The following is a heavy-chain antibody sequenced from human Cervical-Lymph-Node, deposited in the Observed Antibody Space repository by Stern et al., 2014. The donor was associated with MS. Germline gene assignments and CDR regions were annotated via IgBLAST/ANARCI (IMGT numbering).Heavy chain of an antibody. J-gene: IGHJ4*02. V-gene: IGHV1-2*02. CDR3: ARDRGSHSDY. CDR2: IGTDTGGA. CDR1: GYSFTAYF. Sequence: QVQLVQSGAEVKKPGASVKVSCKASGYSFTAYFIHWVRQAPGQGLEWLGWIGTDTGGANYAQRFQGRVPMTRDTSISTTYMELSRLRSDDTAVYYCARDRGSHSDYWGQGTLVTVSS. D-gene: IGHD1-26*01.